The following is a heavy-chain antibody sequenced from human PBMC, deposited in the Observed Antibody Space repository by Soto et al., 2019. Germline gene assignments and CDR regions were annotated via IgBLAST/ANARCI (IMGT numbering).Heavy chain of an antibody. J-gene: IGHJ5*01. V-gene: IGHV6-1*01. Sequence: SQTLSLTFAISGDSVSTNSATWYWIRQSPSRGLEWLGRTYYRSNWYTDYAVSVKGRITISPDTSNNQLSLQLNSVTPDDTAVYYCARLIGNSWLDSWGQGTLVTVSS. CDR3: ARLIGNSWLDS. CDR2: TYYRSNWYT. CDR1: GDSVSTNSAT. D-gene: IGHD2-8*01.